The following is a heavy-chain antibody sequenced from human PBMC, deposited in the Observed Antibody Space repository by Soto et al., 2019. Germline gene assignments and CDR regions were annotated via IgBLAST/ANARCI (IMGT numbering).Heavy chain of an antibody. J-gene: IGHJ4*02. CDR3: ARVAGYSYIDY. D-gene: IGHD5-18*01. CDR1: GGSINSGAYY. V-gene: IGHV4-31*03. CDR2: ISYSGST. Sequence: SETLSLTCTVSGGSINSGAYYLSWIRQPPGKGLESIGYISYSGSTYYNSSLKSRVNISLDTSKSPFSLKLSSVTAADTAVYYCARVAGYSYIDYWGQGTLVTVSS.